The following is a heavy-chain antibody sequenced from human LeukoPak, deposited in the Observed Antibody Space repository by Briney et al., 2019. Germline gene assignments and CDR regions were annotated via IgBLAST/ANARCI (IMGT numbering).Heavy chain of an antibody. Sequence: PGGSLRLSCAASGFTFSSYAMHWVRQAPGKGLEWVAVISYDGSNKYYADSVKGRFTISRDNSKNTLYLQMNSLRAEDTAVYYCARESVQLWYYYYYYMDVWGKGTTVTVSS. V-gene: IGHV3-30*04. CDR3: ARESVQLWYYYYYYMDV. CDR2: ISYDGSNK. D-gene: IGHD5-18*01. CDR1: GFTFSSYA. J-gene: IGHJ6*03.